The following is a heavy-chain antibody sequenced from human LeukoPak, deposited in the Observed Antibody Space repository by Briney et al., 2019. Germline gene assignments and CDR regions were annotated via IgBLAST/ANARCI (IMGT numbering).Heavy chain of an antibody. CDR3: ARMISGEY. J-gene: IGHJ4*02. CDR2: INTNTGNP. CDR1: GYTFTSYA. V-gene: IGHV7-4-1*02. Sequence: ASVKVSCKASGYTFTSYAMNWVRQAPGQGLEWMGWINTNTGNPTYAQGFTRLFVFSLHTSVSTAYLHITSLKSEDTAVYYCARMISGEYWGQGTLVTVSS. D-gene: IGHD3-16*01.